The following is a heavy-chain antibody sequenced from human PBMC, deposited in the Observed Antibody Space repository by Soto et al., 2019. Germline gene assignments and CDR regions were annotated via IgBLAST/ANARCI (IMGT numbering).Heavy chain of an antibody. J-gene: IGHJ4*02. CDR1: GFTVRANY. Sequence: EVQLVESGGGLIQPGGSLRLSCAVSGFTVRANYMSWVRQAPGKGLEWVSVIYSGGTTYYADSVKGRFIISRDISNNTLYLQMNILRAEDTAVYYCHGYGYWGQGTMVTVS. CDR2: IYSGGTT. D-gene: IGHD5-12*01. CDR3: HGYGY. V-gene: IGHV3-53*01.